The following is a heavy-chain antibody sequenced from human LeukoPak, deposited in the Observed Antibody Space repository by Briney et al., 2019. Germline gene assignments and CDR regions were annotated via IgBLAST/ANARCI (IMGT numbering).Heavy chain of an antibody. J-gene: IGHJ4*02. D-gene: IGHD2-8*01. V-gene: IGHV4-39*01. Sequence: SETLSLTCTVSGGSISSSSHYWGWIRQPPGKGLEWIGIIYYSGSTYYNPSLKSRVTISVDTSKNQFSLKLSSVTAADTAVYYCARRNGASFDYWGQGTLVTVSS. CDR1: GGSISSSSHY. CDR3: ARRNGASFDY. CDR2: IYYSGST.